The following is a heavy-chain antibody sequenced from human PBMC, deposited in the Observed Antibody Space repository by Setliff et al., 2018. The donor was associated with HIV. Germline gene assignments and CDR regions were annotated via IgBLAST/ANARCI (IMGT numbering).Heavy chain of an antibody. Sequence: SETLSLTCTVSGGSITSGSDYWSWIRQPAGKGLEWIGRIYTTGSTNYNPALKSRVTISVETSENQFSLKLSSVTAADTAVYYCARSRNSYVGGFDFWGQGTQVTVAS. V-gene: IGHV4-61*02. CDR1: GGSITSGSDY. D-gene: IGHD3-16*01. CDR3: ARSRNSYVGGFDF. J-gene: IGHJ4*02. CDR2: IYTTGST.